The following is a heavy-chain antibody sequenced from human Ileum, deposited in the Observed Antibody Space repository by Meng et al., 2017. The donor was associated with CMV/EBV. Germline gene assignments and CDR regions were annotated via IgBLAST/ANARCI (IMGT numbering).Heavy chain of an antibody. Sequence: ESLKISCAASGCPFTNYWMSLARQAPGKGLEWVGNIDQDGRVKLYGDSVKGRFTISRDNAKNSLYLQMDSLRVDDTAIYYCAKSAAAPGDSWGQGTLVTVSS. CDR2: IDQDGRVK. D-gene: IGHD2-15*01. CDR1: GCPFTNYW. V-gene: IGHV3-7*01. CDR3: AKSAAAPGDS. J-gene: IGHJ5*01.